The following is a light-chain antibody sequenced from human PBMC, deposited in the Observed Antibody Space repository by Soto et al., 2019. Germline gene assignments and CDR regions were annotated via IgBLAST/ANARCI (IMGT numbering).Light chain of an antibody. CDR3: QQRSHWPRT. CDR2: GAS. CDR1: QSVSSSY. J-gene: IGKJ1*01. V-gene: IGKV3D-20*02. Sequence: EIVLTQSPGTLSLSPGERATLSCRASQSVSSSYLAWYQQKPGQAPRLLIYGASSRATGIPDRFSGSGSGTDFSLTISSLEPEDFAVYYCQQRSHWPRTFGQGTTVEIK.